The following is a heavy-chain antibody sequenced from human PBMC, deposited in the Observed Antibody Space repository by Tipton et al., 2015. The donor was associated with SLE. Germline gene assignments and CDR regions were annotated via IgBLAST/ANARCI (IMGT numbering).Heavy chain of an antibody. V-gene: IGHV4-39*02. CDR2: IYYSGST. D-gene: IGHD3-10*01. Sequence: TLSLSCTVSGGSISSSRYYWGWIRQPPGKGLEWIGSIYYSGSTYYNPSLTSRVTISVDTSKNQFSLKLSSVTAADTAVYYCARDRAVLLGAFDIWGQGTMVTVSS. CDR1: GGSISSSRYY. J-gene: IGHJ3*02. CDR3: ARDRAVLLGAFDI.